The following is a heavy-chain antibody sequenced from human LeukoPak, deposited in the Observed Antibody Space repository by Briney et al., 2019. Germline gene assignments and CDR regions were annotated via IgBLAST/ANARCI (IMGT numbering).Heavy chain of an antibody. V-gene: IGHV4-34*01. J-gene: IGHJ4*02. Sequence: PSETLSLTCAVYGGSFSNYYWSWIRQPPGKGLEWIGEINHSGSTNYNPSLKSRVTISLDTSKNHLSLNLTSVTAADTAVYYCSRENGAFSPFGYWGQGTLVTVPS. D-gene: IGHD2-8*01. CDR2: INHSGST. CDR1: GGSFSNYY. CDR3: SRENGAFSPFGY.